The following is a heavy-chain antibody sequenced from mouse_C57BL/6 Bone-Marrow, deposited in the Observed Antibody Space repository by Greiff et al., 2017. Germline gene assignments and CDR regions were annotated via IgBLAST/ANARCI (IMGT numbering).Heavy chain of an antibody. D-gene: IGHD2-3*01. V-gene: IGHV5-12*01. Sequence: EVKVVESGGGLVQPGGSLKLSCAASGFTFSDYYMYWVRQTPEKRLEWVAYISNGGGSTYYPDTVKGRFTISRDNAKNTLYLQMSRLKSEDTAMYYCARHHDGYYYAMDYWGKGTSVTVSS. CDR1: GFTFSDYY. CDR3: ARHHDGYYYAMDY. J-gene: IGHJ4*01. CDR2: ISNGGGST.